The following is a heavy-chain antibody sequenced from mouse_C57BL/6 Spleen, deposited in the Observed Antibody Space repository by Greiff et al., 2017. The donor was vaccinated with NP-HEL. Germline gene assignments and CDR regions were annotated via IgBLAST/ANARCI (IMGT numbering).Heavy chain of an antibody. CDR3: TVSGGPYYAMDY. Sequence: EVQVVESGGGLVQPGGSMKLSCVASGFTFSNYWMNWVRQSPEKGLEWVAQIRLKSDNYATHYAESVKGRFTISRDDSKSSVYLQMNNLRAEDTGIYYCTVSGGPYYAMDYWGQGTSVTVSS. J-gene: IGHJ4*01. CDR2: IRLKSDNYAT. CDR1: GFTFSNYW. V-gene: IGHV6-3*01.